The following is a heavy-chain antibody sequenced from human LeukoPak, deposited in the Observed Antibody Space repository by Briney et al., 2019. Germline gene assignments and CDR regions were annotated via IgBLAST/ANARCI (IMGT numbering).Heavy chain of an antibody. CDR1: GGSISSYY. J-gene: IGHJ4*02. CDR2: IYYSGST. V-gene: IGHV4-59*01. CDR3: ARDGDSYGYLGY. D-gene: IGHD5-18*01. Sequence: SETLSLTCTVSGGSISSYYWSWIRQPPGKGLEWIGYIYYSGSTNYNPSLKSRVTISVDTSKNQFSLKLSSVTAADTAVYYCARDGDSYGYLGYWGQGTLVTVSS.